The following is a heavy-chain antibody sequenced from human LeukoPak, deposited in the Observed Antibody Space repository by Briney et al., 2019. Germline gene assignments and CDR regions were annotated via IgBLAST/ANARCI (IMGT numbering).Heavy chain of an antibody. CDR3: ARDLGDYVWGSYRYPGY. V-gene: IGHV1-46*01. J-gene: IGHJ4*02. D-gene: IGHD3-16*02. Sequence: ASVKVSCKASGYTFTSYYMHWVRQAPGQGLEWMGIINPSGGSTGYAQKFQGRVTMTRDTSTSTVYMELSSLRSEDTAVYYCARDLGDYVWGSYRYPGYWGQGTLVTVSS. CDR2: INPSGGST. CDR1: GYTFTSYY.